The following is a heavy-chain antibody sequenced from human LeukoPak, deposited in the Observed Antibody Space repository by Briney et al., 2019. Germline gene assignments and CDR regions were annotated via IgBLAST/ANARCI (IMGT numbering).Heavy chain of an antibody. J-gene: IGHJ4*02. CDR2: ISGSGGST. CDR1: GFTFSSYA. V-gene: IGHV3-23*01. Sequence: PGGSLRLSCAASGFTFSSYAMSWVRQAPGKGLEWVSAISGSGGSTYYADSVKGRLTISRDNAKNTLYLQMNSLRAEDTAVYYCAKDLGLHPTPKAYCGGDCQGAFDYWGQGTLVTVSS. D-gene: IGHD2-21*02. CDR3: AKDLGLHPTPKAYCGGDCQGAFDY.